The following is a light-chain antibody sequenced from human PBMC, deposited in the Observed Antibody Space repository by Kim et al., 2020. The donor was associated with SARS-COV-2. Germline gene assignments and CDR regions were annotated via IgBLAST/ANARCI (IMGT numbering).Light chain of an antibody. CDR3: QQYDRSPYT. J-gene: IGKJ2*01. CDR1: QSVASNH. Sequence: LTQSPSSLSLSPGERATLSCRASQSVASNHLAWFQQKPGQAPRLLVYGTSSRATGIPDRFSGSGSGTDFTLTISRLEPEDFAIYYCQQYDRSPYTFGQGTKLEI. V-gene: IGKV3-20*01. CDR2: GTS.